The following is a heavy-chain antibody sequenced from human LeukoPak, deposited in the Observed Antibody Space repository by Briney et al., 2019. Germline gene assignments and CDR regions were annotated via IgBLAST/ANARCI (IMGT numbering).Heavy chain of an antibody. J-gene: IGHJ6*02. CDR1: GFTFSSYW. V-gene: IGHV3-7*05. Sequence: GGSLRLSCAPSGFTFSSYWMSWVRQAPGKGVEWVANIKQDGSEKYYVDSVKGRFTISRDNAKNSLYLQMNSLRAEDTAVYYCARDGYSSSWDYYGMDVWGQGATVTVSS. CDR2: IKQDGSEK. CDR3: ARDGYSSSWDYYGMDV. D-gene: IGHD6-13*01.